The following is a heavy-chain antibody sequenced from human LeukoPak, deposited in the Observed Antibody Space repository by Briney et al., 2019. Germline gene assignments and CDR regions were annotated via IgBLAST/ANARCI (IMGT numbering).Heavy chain of an antibody. J-gene: IGHJ6*02. CDR2: ISGSGSST. CDR3: AKDNGGPLVPYYYGMDV. V-gene: IGHV3-23*01. Sequence: PGGSLRLSCAASGFTLSSYAMSWVRQAPGKGLEWVSAISGSGSSTYYADSVKGRFTISRDNSKNTLYLQMNSLRADDTAVYYCAKDNGGPLVPYYYGMDVWGQGTTVTVSS. CDR1: GFTLSSYA. D-gene: IGHD6-6*01.